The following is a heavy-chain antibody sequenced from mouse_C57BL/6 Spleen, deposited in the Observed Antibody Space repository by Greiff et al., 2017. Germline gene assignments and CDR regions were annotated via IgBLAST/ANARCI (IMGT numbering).Heavy chain of an antibody. CDR1: GFTFYDDY. J-gene: IGHJ4*01. Sequence: VQLQQSGAELVRPGASVKLSCTASGFTFYDDYMHWVKQRPEQGLEWIGWIDPENGDTEYASKFQGKATITADTTSNTAYLQLSSLASEDAAVYYCTGLLRAMDYWGQGTSVTVSA. CDR3: TGLLRAMDY. D-gene: IGHD2-3*01. CDR2: IDPENGDT. V-gene: IGHV14-4*01.